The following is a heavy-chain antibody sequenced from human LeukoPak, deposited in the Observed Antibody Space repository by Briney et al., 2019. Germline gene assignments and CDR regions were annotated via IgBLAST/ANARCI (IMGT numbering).Heavy chain of an antibody. CDR1: GGSISSYY. J-gene: IGHJ6*03. CDR2: IYYSGST. V-gene: IGHV4-59*01. Sequence: KSSETLSLTCTVSGGSISSYYWSWIRQPPGKGLEWIGYIYYSGSTNYNPSLKSRVTISVDTSKNQFSLKLNSVTAADTAVYYCARGGTDDYSSSWYVSYYYYYMDVWGKGTTVTVSS. CDR3: ARGGTDDYSSSWYVSYYYYYMDV. D-gene: IGHD6-13*01.